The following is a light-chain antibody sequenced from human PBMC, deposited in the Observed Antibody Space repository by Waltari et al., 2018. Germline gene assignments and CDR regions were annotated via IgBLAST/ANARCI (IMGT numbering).Light chain of an antibody. V-gene: IGKV3-20*01. CDR1: QSVTSNY. J-gene: IGKJ4*01. CDR2: GAS. CDR3: QQYHSSPLT. Sequence: EIVLTQSPGTLSLSPGERATLSCRASQSVTSNYLAWYQQKPGQAPRLLIYGASSRATGIPDRFSGSGSGTDFTLTISRLEPTDSALYYCQQYHSSPLTFGGGTKVEI.